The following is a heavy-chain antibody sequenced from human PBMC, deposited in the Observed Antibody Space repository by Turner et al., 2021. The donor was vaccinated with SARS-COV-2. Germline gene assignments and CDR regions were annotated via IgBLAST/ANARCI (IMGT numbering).Heavy chain of an antibody. CDR1: GFTVSRNY. CDR3: ARDLGGLRFDY. J-gene: IGHJ4*02. D-gene: IGHD2-15*01. V-gene: IGHV3-53*01. CDR2: IYSGGST. Sequence: EGQLVDSGGGLIQPGGSLRLPCAASGFTVSRNYMSWVRQAPGKGLEWVSVIYSGGSTFYADSVKGRFTISRDNSKNTLYLQMNSLRAEDTAVYYCARDLGGLRFDYWGQGTLVTVSS.